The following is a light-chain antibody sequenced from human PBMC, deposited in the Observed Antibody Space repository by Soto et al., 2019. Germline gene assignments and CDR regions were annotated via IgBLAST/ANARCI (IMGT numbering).Light chain of an antibody. J-gene: IGKJ1*01. V-gene: IGKV3-20*01. Sequence: EIVLTQSPGTLSLSPGERATLSCRASQSVSSSYLAWYQQKSGQAPRLLIYGVSSKATGIPDTFSGSGSGTGFPLTINRLEPEDFAVYYCQQYGSSPRTFGQGTKVEIK. CDR1: QSVSSSY. CDR3: QQYGSSPRT. CDR2: GVS.